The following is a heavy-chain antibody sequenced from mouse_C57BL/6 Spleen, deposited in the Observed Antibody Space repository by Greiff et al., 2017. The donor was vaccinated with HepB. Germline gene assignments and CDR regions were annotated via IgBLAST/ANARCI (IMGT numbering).Heavy chain of an antibody. Sequence: VQLQQPGAELVKPGASVKLSCKASGYTFTSYWMLWVKQRPGQGLEWIGMIHPNSGSTNYNEKFKSKATLTVDKSSSTAYMQLSSLTSEDSAVYYCARCTELITTVGVDYWGQGTSVTVSS. J-gene: IGHJ4*01. CDR3: ARCTELITTVGVDY. CDR2: IHPNSGST. D-gene: IGHD1-1*01. CDR1: GYTFTSYW. V-gene: IGHV1-64*01.